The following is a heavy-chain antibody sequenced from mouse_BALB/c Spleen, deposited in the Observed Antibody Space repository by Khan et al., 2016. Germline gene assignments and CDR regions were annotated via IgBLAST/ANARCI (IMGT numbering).Heavy chain of an antibody. J-gene: IGHJ1*01. V-gene: IGHV5-15*02. CDR3: ARDYYGSSDWYFYV. D-gene: IGHD1-1*01. CDR2: ISNLAYSL. CDR1: GFTFSDYG. Sequence: EVELVESGGGLVQPGGSRKLSCAASGFTFSDYGMAWVRQAPGKGPEWVAFISNLAYSLYYADTVTGRFTIYRENAKNTLYLEMSSLRSEDTAMYYCARDYYGSSDWYFYVWGAGTTVTVSS.